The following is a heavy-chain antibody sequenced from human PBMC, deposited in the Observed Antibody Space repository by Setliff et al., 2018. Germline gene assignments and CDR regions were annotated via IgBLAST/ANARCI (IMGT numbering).Heavy chain of an antibody. CDR1: GGSISSSSYY. Sequence: LSLTCTVSGGSISSSSYYWGWIRQPPGKGLEWIGSIYYSGSTYYNPSLKSRVTISVDTSKNQFSLTLSSVTAADTAVYYCVRHMTYYDFWRGYYSTSDAFHVWGQGTMVTVSS. J-gene: IGHJ3*01. D-gene: IGHD3-3*01. CDR2: IYYSGST. CDR3: VRHMTYYDFWRGYYSTSDAFHV. V-gene: IGHV4-39*01.